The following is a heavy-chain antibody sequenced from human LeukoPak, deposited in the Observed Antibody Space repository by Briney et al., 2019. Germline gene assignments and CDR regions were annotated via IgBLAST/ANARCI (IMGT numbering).Heavy chain of an antibody. Sequence: KSSETLSLTCTVSGGSITDTSYFWGWVRQPRGKAMEWLVSIYFRGHTYYSPSLRSRVTLFVATSKNQFTLKLTSVTPADTAIYSGARRKVPADIDNWGQGTLVTVSS. CDR2: IYFRGHT. V-gene: IGHV4-39*01. CDR1: GGSITDTSYF. J-gene: IGHJ4*02. CDR3: ARRKVPADIDN. D-gene: IGHD2-15*01.